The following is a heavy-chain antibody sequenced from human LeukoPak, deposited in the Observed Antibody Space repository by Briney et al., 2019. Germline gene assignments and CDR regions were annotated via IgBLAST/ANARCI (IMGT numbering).Heavy chain of an antibody. V-gene: IGHV1-18*01. J-gene: IGHJ4*02. CDR2: INAYNGNT. CDR3: ARGRLSHCSSTSCYLGPAVW. D-gene: IGHD2-2*01. CDR1: GYTFTSYG. Sequence: ASVKVSCKASGYTFTSYGISWVRQAPGQGLEWMVWINAYNGNTNYAQKLQGRVTMTTDTSTSTAYMELRSLRSVDTAVYYCARGRLSHCSSTSCYLGPAVWWGQGTLVTVSS.